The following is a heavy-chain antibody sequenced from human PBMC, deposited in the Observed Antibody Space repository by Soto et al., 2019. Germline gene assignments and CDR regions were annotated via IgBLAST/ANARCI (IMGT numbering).Heavy chain of an antibody. CDR2: MSHSGRN. Sequence: PSETLSLTCAVHGGPFSGYYWSWIRQTPGEGLEWIGEMSHSGRNSYNPSLKSRVTISVDTSKNQFSLDLRFVTAADTAVYFCARGFGGNTYGLGWFDPWGQGTLVTVSS. V-gene: IGHV4-34*01. J-gene: IGHJ5*02. CDR1: GGPFSGYY. D-gene: IGHD5-18*01. CDR3: ARGFGGNTYGLGWFDP.